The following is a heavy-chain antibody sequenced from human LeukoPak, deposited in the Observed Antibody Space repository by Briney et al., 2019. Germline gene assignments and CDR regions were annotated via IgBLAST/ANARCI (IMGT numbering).Heavy chain of an antibody. J-gene: IGHJ4*02. Sequence: GGSLRLSCEGSGFTFSSSAMNWVRQAPGKGLEWVSSINQVSSHIYYADSVRGRFTISRDNAKNSLYLQMSSLRAEDTAVYYCTRDPTQYLRYGYFDHWGQGTLVTVSS. V-gene: IGHV3-21*01. D-gene: IGHD4-11*01. CDR2: INQVSSHI. CDR3: TRDPTQYLRYGYFDH. CDR1: GFTFSSSA.